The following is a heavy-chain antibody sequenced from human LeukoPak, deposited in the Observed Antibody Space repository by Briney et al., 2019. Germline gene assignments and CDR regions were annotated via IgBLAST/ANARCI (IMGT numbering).Heavy chain of an antibody. CDR3: ISEAWYGSGSYYEKVFDY. J-gene: IGHJ4*02. V-gene: IGHV3-49*04. Sequence: PGRSLRLSCTASGFTVGDYAMSWVRQAPGKGLEWVGFIRSKASGGTTEYAASVKGRFTISRDDSRSIAYLQMNSLKTEDTAVYYCISEAWYGSGSYYEKVFDYWGQGTLVTVSS. CDR1: GFTVGDYA. D-gene: IGHD3-10*01. CDR2: IRSKASGGTT.